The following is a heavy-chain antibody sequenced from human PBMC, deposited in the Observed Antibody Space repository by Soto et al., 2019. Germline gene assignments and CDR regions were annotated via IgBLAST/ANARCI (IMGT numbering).Heavy chain of an antibody. CDR3: ARVVGGSYPGYFDY. J-gene: IGHJ4*02. CDR1: GGTFSSYA. Sequence: SVKVSCKASGGTFSSYAISWVRQAPGQGLEWMVGIIPIFGTANYAQKFQGRVTITADKSTSTAYMELSSLRSEDTAVYYCARVVGGSYPGYFDYWGQGTLVTVS. D-gene: IGHD1-26*01. CDR2: IIPIFGTA. V-gene: IGHV1-69*06.